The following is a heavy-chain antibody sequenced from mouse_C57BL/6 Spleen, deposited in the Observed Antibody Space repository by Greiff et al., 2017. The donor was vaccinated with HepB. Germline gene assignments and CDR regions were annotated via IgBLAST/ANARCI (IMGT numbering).Heavy chain of an antibody. V-gene: IGHV1-54*01. D-gene: IGHD1-1*01. J-gene: IGHJ4*01. CDR1: GYSFTNYL. CDR3: ARGGYYYGSSYNYAMDY. Sequence: VQLQQSGAELVRPGTSVKVSCKASGYSFTNYLIEWVKQRPGQGLEWIGVINPGSGGTNYNEKFKGKATPTADKSSSPAYMQLSSLTSEDSAVYFCARGGYYYGSSYNYAMDYWGQGTSVTVSS. CDR2: INPGSGGT.